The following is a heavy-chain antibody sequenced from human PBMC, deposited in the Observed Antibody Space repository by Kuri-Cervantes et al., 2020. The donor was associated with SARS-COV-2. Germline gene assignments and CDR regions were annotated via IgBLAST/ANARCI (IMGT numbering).Heavy chain of an antibody. CDR2: ISYDGSNR. V-gene: IGHV3-30*03. D-gene: IGHD4-17*01. Sequence: GESLKISCAASGFTFSSYGMHWVRQAPGKGLEWVAVISYDGSNRYYADSVKGRFTISRDNSKNTLYLQMNSLRAEDTAVYYCARAITVTDAFDIWGQGTMVTVSS. J-gene: IGHJ3*02. CDR1: GFTFSSYG. CDR3: ARAITVTDAFDI.